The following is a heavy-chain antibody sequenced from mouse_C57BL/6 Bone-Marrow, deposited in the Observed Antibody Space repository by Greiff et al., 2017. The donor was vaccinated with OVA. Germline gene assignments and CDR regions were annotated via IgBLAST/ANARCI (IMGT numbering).Heavy chain of an antibody. V-gene: IGHV1-64*01. CDR2: IHPNSGST. Sequence: QVQLKQPGAELVKPGASVKLSCKASGYTFTSYRMHWVKQRPGKGLEWIGRIHPNSGSTNYNEKFKSKATLTVDNASSTAYMQLSSLTSEDSAVYYCARIERNWDYLDYWGQGTTLTVSS. CDR3: ARIERNWDYLDY. D-gene: IGHD4-1*01. J-gene: IGHJ2*01. CDR1: GYTFTSYR.